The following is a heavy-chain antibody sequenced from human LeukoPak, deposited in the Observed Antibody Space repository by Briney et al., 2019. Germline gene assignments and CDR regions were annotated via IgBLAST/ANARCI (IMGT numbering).Heavy chain of an antibody. CDR1: GYTFSSYW. Sequence: AGVSLKISCKGSGYTFSSYWIGWVRQMPGKGLEWMGIIYPGDSDTRYSPSLQGQVTISVDTSIGTAYLQWSSLKASDTAIYYCARQNDFRLDYWGQGTLVTVSS. D-gene: IGHD3-3*01. CDR2: IYPGDSDT. J-gene: IGHJ4*02. CDR3: ARQNDFRLDY. V-gene: IGHV5-51*01.